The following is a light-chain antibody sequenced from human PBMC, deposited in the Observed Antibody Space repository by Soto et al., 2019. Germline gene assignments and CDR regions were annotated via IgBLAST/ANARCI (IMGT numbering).Light chain of an antibody. CDR1: SSNIGAGYD. CDR2: GNS. CDR3: QAYDSSLSGYV. J-gene: IGLJ1*01. V-gene: IGLV1-40*01. Sequence: QSVLTQPPSVSGAPGQRVTISCTGSSSNIGAGYDVHWYQQLPGTAPKRLIYGNSNRPSGVPDRFCGSKSGTSASLAITGLQAEDEADYFCQAYDSSLSGYVFGTGTRSPS.